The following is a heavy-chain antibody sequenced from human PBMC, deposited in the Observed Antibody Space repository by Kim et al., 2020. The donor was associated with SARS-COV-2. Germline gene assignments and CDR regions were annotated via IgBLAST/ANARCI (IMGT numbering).Heavy chain of an antibody. D-gene: IGHD5-12*01. V-gene: IGHV1-2*06. CDR3: VSGYDSFSLDF. CDR1: GHTFSGNY. J-gene: IGHJ4*02. CDR2: IDANSGHT. Sequence: ASVKVSCEASGHTFSGNYIHWVRQAPGQRLEWMGRIDANSGHTDYAKRSQGRVAMTVDTSISTAYMELRSLRADDTAVYFCVSGYDSFSLDFWGQGTLVT.